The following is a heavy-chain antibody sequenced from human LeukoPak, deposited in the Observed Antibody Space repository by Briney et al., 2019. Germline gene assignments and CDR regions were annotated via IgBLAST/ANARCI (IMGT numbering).Heavy chain of an antibody. CDR3: ASNWGYSQGH. V-gene: IGHV4-4*02. D-gene: IGHD7-27*01. Sequence: SGTLSLTCTVSSGSIGSSNWWSWVRQTPGKGLEWIGEISLGGNTNHNPSLRSRVTISVDQSKNQLFLKLTSVTAADTAIYYCASNWGYSQGHWGQGILVTVSS. CDR2: ISLGGNT. CDR1: SGSIGSSNW. J-gene: IGHJ4*02.